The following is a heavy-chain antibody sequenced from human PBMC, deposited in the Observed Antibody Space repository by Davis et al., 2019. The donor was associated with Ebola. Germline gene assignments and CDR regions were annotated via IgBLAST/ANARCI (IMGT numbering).Heavy chain of an antibody. CDR2: IYDSGTA. CDR3: ARLLAYYYDSSGYHSFYYFDY. V-gene: IGHV4-30-2*03. D-gene: IGHD3-22*01. CDR1: GASISSGAYS. J-gene: IGHJ4*02. Sequence: SETLSLTCAVSGASISSGAYSWSWIRQPPGKRLEWIGYIYDSGTAYYNPSLKSRVTISVDTSKNQFSLKLSSVTAADTAVYYCARLLAYYYDSSGYHSFYYFDYWGQGTLVTVSS.